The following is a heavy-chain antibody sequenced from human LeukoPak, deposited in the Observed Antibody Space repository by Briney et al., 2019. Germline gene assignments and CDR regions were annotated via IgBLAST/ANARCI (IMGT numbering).Heavy chain of an antibody. Sequence: PGGSLRLSCAASGFIFSNYWMSWVRQAPGKGLEWVAFIRYDGSNKYYADSVKGRFTISRDNSKNTLYLQMNSLRAEDTAVYYCAKEPYYYDSSGYEDAFDIWGQGTMVTVSS. CDR1: GFIFSNYW. CDR2: IRYDGSNK. D-gene: IGHD3-22*01. CDR3: AKEPYYYDSSGYEDAFDI. J-gene: IGHJ3*02. V-gene: IGHV3-30*02.